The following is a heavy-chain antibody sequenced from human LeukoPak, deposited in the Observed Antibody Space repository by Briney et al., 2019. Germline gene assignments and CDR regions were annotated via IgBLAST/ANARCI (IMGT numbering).Heavy chain of an antibody. D-gene: IGHD5-18*01. V-gene: IGHV1-69*04. J-gene: IGHJ6*02. Sequence: GAPVKVSCKASGGTFSSYAISWVRRAPGHRLEWMGRIIPILGIANYAQKFQGRVTITADKSTRTAYMELSSLRSEDTAVYYCARDKKKDTAMVAYYYYYGMDVWGQGTTVTVSS. CDR2: IIPILGIA. CDR1: GGTFSSYA. CDR3: ARDKKKDTAMVAYYYYYGMDV.